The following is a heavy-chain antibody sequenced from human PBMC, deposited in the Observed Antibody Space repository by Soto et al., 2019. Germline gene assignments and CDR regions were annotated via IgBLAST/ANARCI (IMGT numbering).Heavy chain of an antibody. V-gene: IGHV4-31*03. D-gene: IGHD6-6*01. CDR3: ARHGVSSSFLFDY. CDR2: IYYSGST. J-gene: IGHJ4*02. Sequence: PSETLSLTCTVSGGSIGSGGYYWSWIRQHPGKGLEWIGYIYYSGSTYYNPSLKSRVTISVDTSKNQFSLKLSSVTAADTAVYYCARHGVSSSFLFDYWGQGTMVTVSS. CDR1: GGSIGSGGYY.